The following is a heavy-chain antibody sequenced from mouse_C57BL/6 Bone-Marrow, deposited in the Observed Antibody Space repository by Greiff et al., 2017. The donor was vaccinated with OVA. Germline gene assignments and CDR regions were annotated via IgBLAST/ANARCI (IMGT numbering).Heavy chain of an antibody. CDR2: IYPRSGNT. D-gene: IGHD1-1*01. J-gene: IGHJ2*01. CDR1: GYTFTSYG. CDR3: ARPVSYDYGAAYYFDY. V-gene: IGHV1-81*01. Sequence: VHLVESGAELARPGASVKLSCKASGYTFTSYGISWVKQRTGQGLEWIGEIYPRSGNTYYNEKFKGKATLTADKSSSTAYMELRSLTSEDSAVYFCARPVSYDYGAAYYFDYWGQGTTLTVSS.